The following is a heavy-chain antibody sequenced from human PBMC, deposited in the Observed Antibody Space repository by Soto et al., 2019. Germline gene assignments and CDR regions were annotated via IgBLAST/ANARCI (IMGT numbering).Heavy chain of an antibody. V-gene: IGHV4-31*03. CDR2: IFHSGRT. CDR3: ARDRSTVSYDAFDV. J-gene: IGHJ3*01. D-gene: IGHD4-17*01. CDR1: GGSISSGNYY. Sequence: TSETLSLTCTVSGGSISSGNYYWTWIRQRPGKGREWIGYIFHSGRTYFHPSLKSRVTISVDTSKIQFSLNLSSVTAADTAVYYCARDRSTVSYDAFDVWGQVTMVTVSS.